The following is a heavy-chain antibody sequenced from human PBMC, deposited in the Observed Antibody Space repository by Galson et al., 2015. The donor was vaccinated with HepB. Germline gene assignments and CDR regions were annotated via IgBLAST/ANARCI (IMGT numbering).Heavy chain of an antibody. CDR2: IYYSGST. Sequence: ETLSLTCTVSGGSIRSYYWSWIRQPPGKGLEWIGYIYYSGSTNYNPSLKSRVTISVDTSKNQFSLKLSSVTAADTAVYYCARHINGDYGKTDYWGQGTLVTVSS. CDR1: GGSIRSYY. J-gene: IGHJ4*02. V-gene: IGHV4-59*08. CDR3: ARHINGDYGKTDY. D-gene: IGHD4-17*01.